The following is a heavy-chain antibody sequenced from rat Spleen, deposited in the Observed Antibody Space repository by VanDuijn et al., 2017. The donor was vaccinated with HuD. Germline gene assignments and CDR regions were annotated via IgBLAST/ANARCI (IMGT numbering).Heavy chain of an antibody. CDR1: GFTFSNYG. CDR2: ITAGGGNT. J-gene: IGHJ4*01. V-gene: IGHV5S13*01. D-gene: IGHD4-3*01. CDR3: ERHDSGYGVMDA. Sequence: EVQLVESDGGLVQPGRSLKLSCAASGFTFSNYGMAWVRQAPTQGLEWVASITAGGGNTSVRDSVRGRFTISRDNAKDPLYLQMDRLRSEGTATYYCERHDSGYGVMDAWGQGASVTVSS.